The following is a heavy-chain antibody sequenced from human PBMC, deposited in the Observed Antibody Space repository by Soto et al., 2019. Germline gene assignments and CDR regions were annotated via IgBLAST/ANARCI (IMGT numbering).Heavy chain of an antibody. CDR1: GGSISSYY. V-gene: IGHV4-59*13. J-gene: IGHJ6*02. D-gene: IGHD3-3*01. Sequence: SGTLSLTGTVSGGSISSYYWGWSRQPPGKGLEWFGYIYYSGSTNYNPSLKSRVTISVDTSKNQFSLKLSSVTAADTAVYYCARDARPPYYDFWSGYDDYYYYGMDVWGQGPKVT. CDR2: IYYSGST. CDR3: ARDARPPYYDFWSGYDDYYYYGMDV.